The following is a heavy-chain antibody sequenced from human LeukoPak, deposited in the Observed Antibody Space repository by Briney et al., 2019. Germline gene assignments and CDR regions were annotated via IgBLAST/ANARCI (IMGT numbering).Heavy chain of an antibody. CDR3: ARPYCSSTSCSRWLDP. V-gene: IGHV1-8*03. CDR1: GYTFTAYD. CDR2: MNPKSGNT. J-gene: IGHJ5*02. D-gene: IGHD2-2*01. Sequence: ASVKVSCKASGYTFTAYDINWVRQATGQGLEWMGWMNPKSGNTGYAQRFQGRVTFTMNISITTAYMEMNSLTSDDTAIYYCARPYCSSTSCSRWLDPWGQGTLVTVSS.